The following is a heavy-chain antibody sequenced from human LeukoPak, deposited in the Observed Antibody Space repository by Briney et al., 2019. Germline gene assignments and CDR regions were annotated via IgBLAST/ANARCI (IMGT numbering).Heavy chain of an antibody. CDR1: GFTFSSYG. V-gene: IGHV3-30*18. CDR2: ISYDGSNK. CDR3: AKSTAHFDY. Sequence: GGSLRLSCAASGFTFSSYGMHWVRPAPGKGLEWVAVISYDGSNKYYADSVKGRFTISRDNSKNTLYLQMNSLRAEDTAVYYCAKSTAHFDYWGQGTLVTVSS. D-gene: IGHD2-2*01. J-gene: IGHJ4*02.